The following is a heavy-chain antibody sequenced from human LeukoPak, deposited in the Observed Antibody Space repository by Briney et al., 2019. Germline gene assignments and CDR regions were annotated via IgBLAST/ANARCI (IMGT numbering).Heavy chain of an antibody. Sequence: ASVKVSCKASGGTFSSYAISWVRQAPGQGLEWMGGIIPIFGTANYAQKFQGRVTMTRDTSISTAYMELSRLRSDDTAVYYCARVGVGLLLTGHHPFDYWGQGTLVTVSS. CDR1: GGTFSSYA. D-gene: IGHD3-9*01. CDR3: ARVGVGLLLTGHHPFDY. CDR2: IIPIFGTA. J-gene: IGHJ4*02. V-gene: IGHV1-69*05.